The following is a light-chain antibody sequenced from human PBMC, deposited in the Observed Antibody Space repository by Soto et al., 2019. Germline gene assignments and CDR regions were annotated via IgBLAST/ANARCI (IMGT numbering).Light chain of an antibody. CDR2: AAS. CDR3: RQYYSYPRT. V-gene: IGKV1-8*01. J-gene: IGKJ1*01. Sequence: AIRMTQSPSSFSASTGDRVTITCRARQGISSYLAWYQQKPGKAPKLLIYAASTLQSGVPSRFSGSGSGTDFTLTISCLQSEDLATYYCRQYYSYPRTFGQGNKVEIK. CDR1: QGISSY.